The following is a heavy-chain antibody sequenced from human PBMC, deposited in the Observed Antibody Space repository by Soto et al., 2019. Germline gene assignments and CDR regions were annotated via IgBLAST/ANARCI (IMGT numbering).Heavy chain of an antibody. CDR2: INPSGGST. V-gene: IGHV1-46*01. J-gene: IGHJ6*02. D-gene: IGHD5-18*01. CDR3: ARASDTAYYGMDV. Sequence: GASVKVSCKASGYTFTSYYMHWVRQAPGQGLEWMGRINPSGGSTSYAQKFQGRVTMTRDTSTSTVYMELSSPRSEDTAVYYCARASDTAYYGMDVSGQGPTVTVSS. CDR1: GYTFTSYY.